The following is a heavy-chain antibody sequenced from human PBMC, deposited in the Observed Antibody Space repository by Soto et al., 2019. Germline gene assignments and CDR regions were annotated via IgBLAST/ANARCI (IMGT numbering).Heavy chain of an antibody. J-gene: IGHJ6*02. Sequence: GGSLRLSCAASGFTFSSYSMNWVRQAPGKGLEWVSSISSSSSYIYYADSVKGRFTISRDNAKNSLYLQMNSLRAEDTAVYYCAREISSRALYYYGMDVWGQGTTVTVYS. CDR1: GFTFSSYS. CDR2: ISSSSSYI. D-gene: IGHD6-13*01. V-gene: IGHV3-21*01. CDR3: AREISSRALYYYGMDV.